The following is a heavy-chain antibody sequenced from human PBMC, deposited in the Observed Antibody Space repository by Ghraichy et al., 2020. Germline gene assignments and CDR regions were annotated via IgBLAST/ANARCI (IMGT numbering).Heavy chain of an antibody. CDR3: VKVMAVAGSRGYFDY. CDR2: ISRDGSST. Sequence: GESLNISCSASAFTFSTYPMHWVRQAPGKGLEYVSAISRDGSSTYYADSVKGRFTISRDNSKNTLYLQMSSLRTEDTAVYYCVKVMAVAGSRGYFDYWGQGTLVTVSS. J-gene: IGHJ4*02. D-gene: IGHD6-19*01. V-gene: IGHV3-64D*06. CDR1: AFTFSTYP.